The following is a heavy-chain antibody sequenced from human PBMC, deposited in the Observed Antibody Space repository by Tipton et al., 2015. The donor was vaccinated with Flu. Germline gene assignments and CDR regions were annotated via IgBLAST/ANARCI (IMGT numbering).Heavy chain of an antibody. CDR3: ARSTYYYGSGSADY. CDR1: GDSIAYPYY. Sequence: TLSLTCSVSGDSIAYPYYWGWVRQPPGKGLEWIGCISHSGRTYYNPSLKSRVTISVDTAKNQFSQRLSSVTAADTAVYYCARSTYYYGSGSADYWGQGTLVTVSS. D-gene: IGHD3-10*01. CDR2: ISHSGRT. V-gene: IGHV4-38-2*01. J-gene: IGHJ4*02.